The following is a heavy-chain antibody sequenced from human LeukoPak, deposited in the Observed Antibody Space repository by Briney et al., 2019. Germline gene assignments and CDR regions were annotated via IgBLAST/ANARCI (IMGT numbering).Heavy chain of an antibody. CDR2: INPNSGGT. J-gene: IGHJ6*02. CDR1: GYTFTGYY. V-gene: IGHV1-2*02. CDR3: ARVVEDIVVVPPPNYGMDV. D-gene: IGHD2-2*01. Sequence: GASVKVSCKASGYTFTGYYMHWVRQAPGQGLEWMGWINPNSGGTNYAQKFQGRVTMTRDTSISTAYMELSRLRSDDTAVYYCARVVEDIVVVPPPNYGMDVWGQGTTVTVSS.